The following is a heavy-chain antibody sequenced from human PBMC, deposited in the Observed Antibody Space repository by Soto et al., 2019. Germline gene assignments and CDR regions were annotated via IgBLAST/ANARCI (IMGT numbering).Heavy chain of an antibody. CDR2: ITYSGNT. Sequence: RSLTCTVSGGSVSSVGYYWSWIRQHPGKGLEWIGYITYSGNTYYNPSLESRVTMSADTSKNQLSLKLSSVTAADTAVYFCVRGGSCTNGVCSVFDYWGQGTLVPVSS. CDR1: GGSVSSVGYY. J-gene: IGHJ4*02. CDR3: VRGGSCTNGVCSVFDY. D-gene: IGHD2-8*01. V-gene: IGHV4-31*03.